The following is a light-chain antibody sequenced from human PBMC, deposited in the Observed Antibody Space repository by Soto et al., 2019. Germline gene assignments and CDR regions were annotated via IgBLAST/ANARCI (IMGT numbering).Light chain of an antibody. J-gene: IGLJ2*01. CDR3: SSYTSSSTLL. CDR1: SSDIGGYNY. Sequence: QSVLTQPASVSGSPGQSITISCTGTSSDIGGYNYVSWYQQHPGKAPKLMIYDVSNRPSGVSNRFSGSKSDNTAPLTISGLQAEDEADYYCSSYTSSSTLLFGGGTKVTVL. CDR2: DVS. V-gene: IGLV2-14*03.